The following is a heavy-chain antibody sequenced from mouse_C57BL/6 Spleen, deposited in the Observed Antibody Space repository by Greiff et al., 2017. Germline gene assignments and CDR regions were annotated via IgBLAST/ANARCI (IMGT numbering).Heavy chain of an antibody. V-gene: IGHV5-4*01. CDR1: GFTFSSYA. D-gene: IGHD1-1*01. CDR2: ISDGGSYT. Sequence: EVMLVESGGGLVKPGGSLKLSCAASGFTFSSYAMSWVRQTPEKRLEWVATISDGGSYTYYPDNVKGRFTISRDNAKNNLYLQMSHLKSEDTAMYYCARDYYGSSSYFEGWGTGTTVTVSS. CDR3: ARDYYGSSSYFEG. J-gene: IGHJ1*03.